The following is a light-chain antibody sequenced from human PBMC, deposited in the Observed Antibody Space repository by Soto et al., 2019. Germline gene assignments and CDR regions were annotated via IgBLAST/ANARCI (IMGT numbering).Light chain of an antibody. CDR3: QSYGSRLSGSV. V-gene: IGLV1-40*01. CDR1: SSNIGAGYD. CDR2: GNS. Sequence: SVLTQPPSVSGAPGQRVTISCTGSSSNIGAGYDVHWYQQLPGTAPKLLIYGNSNRPSGVPERFSGSKSGTSASLAITGRKAEDEADYYCQSYGSRLSGSVFGGGTKLTVL. J-gene: IGLJ2*01.